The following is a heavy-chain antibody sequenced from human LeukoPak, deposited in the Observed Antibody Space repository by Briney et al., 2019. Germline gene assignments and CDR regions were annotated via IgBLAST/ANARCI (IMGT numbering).Heavy chain of an antibody. V-gene: IGHV3-48*01. D-gene: IGHD3-3*01. CDR1: GFTFTIFG. Sequence: GGSLRLSCAASGFTFTIFGLNWVRQAPGKGPEWISYIDARSGITYYADSVQGRFTISRDDARESVFLQMDGLRVDDTAVYYCARTYDFGRGPPGDAFDNWGPGTWVIVSS. CDR2: IDARSGIT. J-gene: IGHJ3*02. CDR3: ARTYDFGRGPPGDAFDN.